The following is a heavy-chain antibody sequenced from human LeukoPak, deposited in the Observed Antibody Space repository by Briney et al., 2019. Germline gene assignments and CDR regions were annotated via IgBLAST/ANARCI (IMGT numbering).Heavy chain of an antibody. J-gene: IGHJ6*03. V-gene: IGHV4-61*02. CDR3: ARDGPGEYYYYYMDV. D-gene: IGHD7-27*01. Sequence: PSETLSLTCTVSGGSISSGSYYWSWIRQPAGKGLEWIGRIYTSGSTNYNPSLKSRVTISVDTSKNQFSLKLSSVTAADTAVYYCARDGPGEYYYYYMDVWGKGTTVTVSS. CDR2: IYTSGST. CDR1: GGSISSGSYY.